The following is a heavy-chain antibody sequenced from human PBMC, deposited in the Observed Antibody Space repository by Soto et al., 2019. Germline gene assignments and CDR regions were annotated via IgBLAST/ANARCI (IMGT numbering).Heavy chain of an antibody. CDR1: GFTFSSYG. Sequence: QVQLVESGGGVVQPGRSLRLSCAASGFTFSSYGMHWVRQAPGKGLEWVAVISYDESNKYYADSVKGRFTISRDNSKNALYLQMNSLRAEDTAVYYCTKEVVVITSYFQHWGQGTLVTVSS. CDR2: ISYDESNK. J-gene: IGHJ1*01. D-gene: IGHD3-22*01. CDR3: TKEVVVITSYFQH. V-gene: IGHV3-30*18.